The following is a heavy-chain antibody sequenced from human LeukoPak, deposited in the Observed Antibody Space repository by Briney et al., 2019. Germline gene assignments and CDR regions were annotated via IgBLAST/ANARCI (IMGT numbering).Heavy chain of an antibody. V-gene: IGHV4-34*01. CDR2: IYYSGST. D-gene: IGHD3-10*01. CDR1: GGSFSCYY. J-gene: IGHJ6*03. Sequence: SEILSLTCAVYGGSFSCYYWSWIRQPPGKGREWIGSIYYSGSTYYNPSLKSRVTISVDTSKNHFSLKLRSVTAADTSVYFWARFYGSGSFYYYYYYYMDVWGRETRVSISS. CDR3: ARFYGSGSFYYYYYYYMDV.